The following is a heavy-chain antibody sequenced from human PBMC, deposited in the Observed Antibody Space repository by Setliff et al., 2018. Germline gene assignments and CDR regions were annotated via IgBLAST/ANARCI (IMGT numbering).Heavy chain of an antibody. J-gene: IGHJ6*03. CDR2: TIPIFGTA. V-gene: IGHV1-69*05. Sequence: SVKVSCKASGYTFTSYGISWVRQAPGQGLEWMGGTIPIFGTADYAQKFRGRVTIITDESTSTAYMELSSLRSDDTAVYYCVRDGYGSFYYMDVWGKGTTVTVSS. CDR1: GYTFTSYG. D-gene: IGHD5-12*01. CDR3: VRDGYGSFYYMDV.